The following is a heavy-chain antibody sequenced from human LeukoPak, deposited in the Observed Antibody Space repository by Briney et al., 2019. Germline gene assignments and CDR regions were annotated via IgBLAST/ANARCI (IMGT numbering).Heavy chain of an antibody. Sequence: PGGSLRLSCAASGFTFSSYWMSWVRQAPGKGLEWVANIKQDGSEKYYVDSVKGRFTISRDNAKNSLYLQMNSLRAEDTAVYYCARGPPFSGSYDGGWFDPWGQGTLVTVSS. D-gene: IGHD1-26*01. CDR1: GFTFSSYW. CDR2: IKQDGSEK. V-gene: IGHV3-7*01. J-gene: IGHJ5*02. CDR3: ARGPPFSGSYDGGWFDP.